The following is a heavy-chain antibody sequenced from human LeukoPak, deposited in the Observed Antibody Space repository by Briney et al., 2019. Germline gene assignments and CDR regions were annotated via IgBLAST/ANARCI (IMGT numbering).Heavy chain of an antibody. J-gene: IGHJ4*02. Sequence: PGGSLRLSCAASGFTFSSYEMNWVREAPGKGREWVSYITTSGRTIYYADSVKGRFTISRDNAKNSLYLQMNSLRAEDTAVYYCARNLVQLWSFDYWGQGTLVTVSS. CDR2: ITTSGRTI. V-gene: IGHV3-48*03. D-gene: IGHD5-18*01. CDR3: ARNLVQLWSFDY. CDR1: GFTFSSYE.